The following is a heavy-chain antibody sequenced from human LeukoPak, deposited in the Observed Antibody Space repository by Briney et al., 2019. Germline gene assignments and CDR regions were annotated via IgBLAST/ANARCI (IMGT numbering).Heavy chain of an antibody. CDR2: INPNSGGT. CDR3: ARGSDDFWSGYSPSY. D-gene: IGHD3-3*01. J-gene: IGHJ4*02. V-gene: IGHV1-2*02. Sequence: ASVKVSCKASGYTFTGYYMHWVRQAPGQGLEWMGWINPNSGGTNYAQKFQGRVTMTRDTSISTAYMELSRLRSDDTAVCYCARGSDDFWSGYSPSYWGQGTLVTVSS. CDR1: GYTFTGYY.